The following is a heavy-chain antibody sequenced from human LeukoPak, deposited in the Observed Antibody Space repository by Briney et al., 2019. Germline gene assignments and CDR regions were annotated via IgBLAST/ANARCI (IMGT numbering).Heavy chain of an antibody. V-gene: IGHV3-23*01. D-gene: IGHD6-19*01. CDR2: IFGSGGST. Sequence: PGGSLRLSCAASGFTFSSDAMYWVRQAPGKGLEWVSGIFGSGGSTHYADSVKGRFTISRDNSKNTVYLQMNSLRAEDTAVYYCAKTTTGYSSGRFPGWPVDCWGQGTLVTVSS. CDR3: AKTTTGYSSGRFPGWPVDC. CDR1: GFTFSSDA. J-gene: IGHJ4*02.